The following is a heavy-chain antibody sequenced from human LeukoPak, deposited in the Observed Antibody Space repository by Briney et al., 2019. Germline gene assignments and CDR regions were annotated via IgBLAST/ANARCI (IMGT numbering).Heavy chain of an antibody. V-gene: IGHV4-59*08. CDR3: ARHSRYYYYGKDV. CDR1: GSSISPYH. J-gene: IGHJ6*02. CDR2: IYYTGRA. Sequence: SETLSLTCTVSGSSISPYHWSWIRQPPGKGLEWIAQIYYTGRADYNPSLKSRVTISVDTSNNHVSLKVSSVTAADTAAYYCARHSRYYYYGKDVWGQGTTVTVSS.